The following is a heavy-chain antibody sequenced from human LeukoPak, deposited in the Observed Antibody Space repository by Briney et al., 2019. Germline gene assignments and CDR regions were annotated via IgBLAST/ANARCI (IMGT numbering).Heavy chain of an antibody. Sequence: PGRSLRLSCAPSGFTFSNYAIHWVRQAPGKGLEWVAVVSYDGSNKYYADSVKGRSTISRDNSKNTLYLQVNSLRAEDTAVYYCARAAEWELHYFDYWGQGILVTVSS. V-gene: IGHV3-30-3*01. CDR1: GFTFSNYA. J-gene: IGHJ4*02. CDR2: VSYDGSNK. D-gene: IGHD1-26*01. CDR3: ARAAEWELHYFDY.